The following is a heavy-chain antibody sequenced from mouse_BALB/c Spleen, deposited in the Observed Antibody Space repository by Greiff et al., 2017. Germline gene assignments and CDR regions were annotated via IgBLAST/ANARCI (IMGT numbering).Heavy chain of an antibody. CDR1: GFTFSNYW. CDR3: TRPDGYYGYFDV. J-gene: IGHJ1*01. V-gene: IGHV6-6*02. Sequence: EVKLVESGGGLVQPGGSMKLSCVASGFTFSNYWMNWVRQSPEKGLEWVAEIRLKSNNYATHYAESVKGRFTISRDDSKSSVYLQMNNLRAEDTGIYYCTRPDGYYGYFDVWGAGTTVTVSS. CDR2: IRLKSNNYAT. D-gene: IGHD2-3*01.